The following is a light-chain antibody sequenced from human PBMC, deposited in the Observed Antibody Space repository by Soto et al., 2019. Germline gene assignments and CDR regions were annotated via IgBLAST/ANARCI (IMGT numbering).Light chain of an antibody. Sequence: QSVLTQPPSASGTPGQRVTISCSGSSSNIGSNTGNWYQQLPGTAPKLLIYSNNQRPSGVPDRVSGSKSATSASLAFRGLQSEDEADYYCQSYDSSTTTFVFGSGTQVTVL. J-gene: IGLJ1*01. CDR3: QSYDSSTTTFV. CDR1: SSNIGSNT. CDR2: SNN. V-gene: IGLV1-44*01.